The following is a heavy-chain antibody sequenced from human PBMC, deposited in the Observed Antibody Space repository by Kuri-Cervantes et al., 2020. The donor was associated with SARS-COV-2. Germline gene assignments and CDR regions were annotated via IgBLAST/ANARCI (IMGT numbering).Heavy chain of an antibody. CDR3: TRDRGLHGGSYPRDY. J-gene: IGHJ4*02. CDR1: GFTFSSYS. D-gene: IGHD1-26*01. V-gene: IGHV3-21*01. CDR2: ISSSSSYI. Sequence: GGSLRLSCAASGFTFSSYSMNWVRQAPGKGLEWVSSISSSSSYIYYADSVEGRFTISRDNAKNSLYLQMNSLRAEDTAVYYCTRDRGLHGGSYPRDYWGQGTLVTVSS.